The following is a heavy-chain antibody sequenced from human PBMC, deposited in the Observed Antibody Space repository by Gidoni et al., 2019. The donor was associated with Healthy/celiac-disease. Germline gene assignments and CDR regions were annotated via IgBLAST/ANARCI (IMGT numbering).Heavy chain of an antibody. V-gene: IGHV3-23*01. J-gene: IGHJ3*02. CDR1: GFTFSSYA. CDR3: ANHRRDSSGYYLDPFDAFDI. Sequence: EVQLLESGGGLVQPGGSLRLSCAASGFTFSSYAMSWVRQAPGKGLEWVSAISGSGGSTYYADSVKGRFTISRDNSKNTLYLQMNSLRAEDTAVYYCANHRRDSSGYYLDPFDAFDIWGQGTMVTVSS. CDR2: ISGSGGST. D-gene: IGHD3-22*01.